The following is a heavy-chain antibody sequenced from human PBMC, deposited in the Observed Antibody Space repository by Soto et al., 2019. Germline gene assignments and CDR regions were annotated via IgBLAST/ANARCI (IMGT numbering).Heavy chain of an antibody. V-gene: IGHV3-23*01. Sequence: GGSLRLSCAASGFTFTNFAMSWVRQAPGRGLEWVSGISASGRDTYYADSVKDRFTVSRDNSKNTLYLQMNSLRAEDTAIYYCAKGKASGWYSFDYWGQRARVTVSP. CDR2: ISASGRDT. D-gene: IGHD6-19*01. J-gene: IGHJ4*02. CDR3: AKGKASGWYSFDY. CDR1: GFTFTNFA.